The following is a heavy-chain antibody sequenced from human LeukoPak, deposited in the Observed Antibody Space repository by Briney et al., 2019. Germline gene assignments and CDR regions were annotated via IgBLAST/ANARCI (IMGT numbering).Heavy chain of an antibody. D-gene: IGHD3-22*01. CDR1: GLTLSSYW. J-gene: IGHJ1*01. CDR3: AKVYRYYDSSCQH. Sequence: GGSLRLSCAASGLTLSSYWMHWVRQAPGKGLEWVSLISGDGRSTYFADSVKGRFTISRDNSKNSLYLQMNSLRTEDTALYYCAKVYRYYDSSCQHWGQGTLVTVSS. CDR2: ISGDGRST. V-gene: IGHV3-43*02.